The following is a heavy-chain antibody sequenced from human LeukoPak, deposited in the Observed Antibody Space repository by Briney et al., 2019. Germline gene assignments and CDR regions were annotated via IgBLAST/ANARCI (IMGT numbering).Heavy chain of an antibody. CDR1: GFTFSTYW. CDR2: ISWSGGDT. V-gene: IGHV3-23*01. J-gene: IGHJ4*02. D-gene: IGHD6-19*01. CDR3: ARDSSGWSKNY. Sequence: PGGSLRLSCAASGFTFSTYWMHWVRQAPGKGLQWVSAISWSGGDTYYEDSVKGRFTISRDNSKNMLYLQMNSLRAEDTAVYYCARDSSGWSKNYWGRGTLVTVSS.